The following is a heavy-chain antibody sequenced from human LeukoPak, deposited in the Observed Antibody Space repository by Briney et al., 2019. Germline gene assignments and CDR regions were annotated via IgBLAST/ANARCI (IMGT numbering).Heavy chain of an antibody. CDR2: ITPNADRT. V-gene: IGHV3-23*01. CDR3: AIMHGYYDGSGYWVQ. Sequence: GGSLRLSCAAPGFTFGSYGMSWVRQAPGKGLEWVSFITPNADRTSYADSVEGRFTISRDIPRNTLYMQMSSLRDEDTAVYYCAIMHGYYDGSGYWVQWGQGTLVTVSS. J-gene: IGHJ1*01. CDR1: GFTFGSYG. D-gene: IGHD3-22*01.